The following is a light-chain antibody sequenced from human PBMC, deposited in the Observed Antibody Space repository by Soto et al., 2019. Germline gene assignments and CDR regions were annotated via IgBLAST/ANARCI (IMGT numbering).Light chain of an antibody. CDR1: SSDVGAYNY. CDR2: EVS. V-gene: IGLV2-14*01. CDR3: SSYTSSSTLYV. Sequence: ALTQPASVSGSPGQSITISCVGTSSDVGAYNYVSWYQQHPGKAPKLMIYEVSNRPSGVSNRFSGSKSGNTASLTISGLQAEDEADYYCSSYTSSSTLYVFGTGTKVTVL. J-gene: IGLJ1*01.